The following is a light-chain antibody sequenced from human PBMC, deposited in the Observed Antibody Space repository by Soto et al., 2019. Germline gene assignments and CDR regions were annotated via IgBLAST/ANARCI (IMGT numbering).Light chain of an antibody. CDR1: QTFTSDY. V-gene: IGKV3-20*01. Sequence: IVLSQSPGTLSVSPGERVTLSCRGSQTFTSDYFAWYQQKPGQAPRLLIFGASTRATGIPDRFSGSGAGAYFNLTISRLEPADFGVYYCQQYGSSHTFGQGTRLEIK. CDR2: GAS. CDR3: QQYGSSHT. J-gene: IGKJ5*01.